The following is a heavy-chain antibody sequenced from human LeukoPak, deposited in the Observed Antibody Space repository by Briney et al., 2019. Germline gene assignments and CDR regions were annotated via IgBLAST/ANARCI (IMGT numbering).Heavy chain of an antibody. CDR2: IIPIFGTA. Sequence: SVKVSCKASGGTFSSYAISWVRQAPGQGLEWMGGIIPIFGTANYAQKFQGRVTITADKSTSTAYMELSSLRSEDTAVYYCASGQTILRSYYYCYMDVWGKGTTVTVSS. V-gene: IGHV1-69*06. CDR3: ASGQTILRSYYYCYMDV. CDR1: GGTFSSYA. D-gene: IGHD3-9*01. J-gene: IGHJ6*03.